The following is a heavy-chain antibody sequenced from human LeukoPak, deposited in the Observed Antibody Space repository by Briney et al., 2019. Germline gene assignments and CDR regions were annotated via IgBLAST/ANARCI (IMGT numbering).Heavy chain of an antibody. CDR3: ASNNYDSSGYYADY. CDR2: INHSGST. Sequence: PSETLSLTCAVYGGSFSGYYWSWIRQPPGKGLEWIGEINHSGSTNYNPSLKSRVTISVDTSKNQFSLKLSSVTAADTAVYYCASNNYDSSGYYADYWGQGTLVTVSS. CDR1: GGSFSGYY. D-gene: IGHD3-22*01. J-gene: IGHJ4*02. V-gene: IGHV4-34*01.